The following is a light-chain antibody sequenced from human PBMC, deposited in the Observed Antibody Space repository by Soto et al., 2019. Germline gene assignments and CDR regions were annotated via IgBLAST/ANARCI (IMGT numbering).Light chain of an antibody. CDR2: NND. CDR1: FSNIGNNF. Sequence: QSVLTQPPSVSTAPGQKVTISCSGSFSNIGNNFVSWYQLLPGTAPKLLIGNNDRRPSGIPDRFSGSKSGTSATLGITGVQTGDEAEYYCGTWDNKLSAFVFGTGTKVTVL. V-gene: IGLV1-51*01. CDR3: GTWDNKLSAFV. J-gene: IGLJ1*01.